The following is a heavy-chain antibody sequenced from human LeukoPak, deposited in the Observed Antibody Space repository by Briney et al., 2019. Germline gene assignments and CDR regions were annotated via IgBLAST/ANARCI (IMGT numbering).Heavy chain of an antibody. CDR2: IIPIFGTA. V-gene: IGHV1-69*05. CDR3: AITRDIVVVVAAPNFQH. D-gene: IGHD2-15*01. J-gene: IGHJ1*01. CDR1: GGTFSSYA. Sequence: SVKVSCKASGGTFSSYAISWVRQAPGQGLEWMGRIIPIFGTANYAQKFQGRVTITTDESRSTAYMELSSLRSEDTAVYYCAITRDIVVVVAAPNFQHWGQGTLVTVSS.